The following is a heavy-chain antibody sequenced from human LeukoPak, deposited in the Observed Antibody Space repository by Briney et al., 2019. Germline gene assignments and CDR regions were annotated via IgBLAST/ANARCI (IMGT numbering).Heavy chain of an antibody. J-gene: IGHJ5*02. V-gene: IGHV1-2*02. CDR2: INPNSGGT. CDR3: AREYGDGRSGYYMRWFDP. Sequence: GASVKVSCKASGYTFTGYYMHWVRQAPGQGLEWMGWINPNSGGTNYAQKFQGRVTMTRDMSTSTVYMELSSLRSEDTAVYYCAREYGDGRSGYYMRWFDPWGQGTLVTVSS. D-gene: IGHD3-3*01. CDR1: GYTFTGYY.